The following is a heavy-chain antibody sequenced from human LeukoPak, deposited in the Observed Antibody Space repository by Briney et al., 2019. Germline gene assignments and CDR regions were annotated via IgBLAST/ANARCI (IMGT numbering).Heavy chain of an antibody. Sequence: GGSLRLSCTASGFTFGDYAMSWVRQAPGKGLEWVGFIRSKAYGGTTEYAASVKGRFTISRDDSKSIAYLQMNSLKTEDTAVYYCTRDWSHFFWSGYPYYYMDVWGKGTTVTVSS. J-gene: IGHJ6*03. D-gene: IGHD3-3*01. CDR3: TRDWSHFFWSGYPYYYMDV. CDR2: IRSKAYGGTT. V-gene: IGHV3-49*04. CDR1: GFTFGDYA.